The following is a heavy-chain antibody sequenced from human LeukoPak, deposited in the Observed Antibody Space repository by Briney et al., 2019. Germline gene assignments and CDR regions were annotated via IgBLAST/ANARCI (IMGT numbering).Heavy chain of an antibody. V-gene: IGHV1-2*02. J-gene: IGHJ3*02. D-gene: IGHD2-2*01. CDR2: INPNSGGT. Sequence: ASVKVSCKXSGYTFTGYYMHWVRQSPGQGLEGMGWINPNSGGTNYAQKFQGRVTMTRDTSISTAYMGLSRLRSDDTAVYYCARFTRSFCSSTSCQYGPEAFDTWGQGTMVTVSS. CDR3: ARFTRSFCSSTSCQYGPEAFDT. CDR1: GYTFTGYY.